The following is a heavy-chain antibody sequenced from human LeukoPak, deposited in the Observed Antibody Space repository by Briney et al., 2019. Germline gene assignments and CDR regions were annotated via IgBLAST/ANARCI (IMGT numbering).Heavy chain of an antibody. D-gene: IGHD3-9*01. CDR1: GGSFSGYY. V-gene: IGHV4-34*01. Sequence: SETLSLTCAVYGGSFSGYYWSWIRQPPGKGLEWIGEINHSGSTNYNPSLKSRVTISVDTSKNQFSLKLSPVTAADTAVYYCARGEVRIRYFDWLSTTIYYFDYWGQGTLVTVSS. J-gene: IGHJ4*02. CDR2: INHSGST. CDR3: ARGEVRIRYFDWLSTTIYYFDY.